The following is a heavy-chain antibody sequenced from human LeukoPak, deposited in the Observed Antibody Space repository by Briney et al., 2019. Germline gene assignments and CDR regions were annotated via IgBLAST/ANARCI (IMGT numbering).Heavy chain of an antibody. CDR2: VKQDDSEK. CDR3: ARDWYYYDSSGYPDY. CDR1: GFIFSGNW. Sequence: GGSLRLSCAASGFIFSGNWMSWVRQAPGKGLEWVASVKQDDSEKFYVDSVKGRFTISRDNAKNSLYLQMNSLRAEDTAVYYCARDWYYYDSSGYPDYWGQGTLVTVSS. V-gene: IGHV3-7*01. D-gene: IGHD3-22*01. J-gene: IGHJ4*02.